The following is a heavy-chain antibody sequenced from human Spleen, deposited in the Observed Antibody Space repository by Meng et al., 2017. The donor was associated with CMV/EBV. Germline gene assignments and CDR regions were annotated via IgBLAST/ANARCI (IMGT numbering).Heavy chain of an antibody. CDR1: GGSISSSSYY. D-gene: IGHD3-3*01. V-gene: IGHV4-39*07. J-gene: IGHJ6*02. CDR2: IYYSGST. Sequence: GSLRLSCTVSGGSISSSSYYWGWIRQPPGKGLEWIGSIYYSGSTYYNPSLKSRVTISVDTSKNQFSLKLSSVTAADTAVYYCAKDVYYDFWSGYPSYYYYYGMDVWGQGTTVTVSS. CDR3: AKDVYYDFWSGYPSYYYYYGMDV.